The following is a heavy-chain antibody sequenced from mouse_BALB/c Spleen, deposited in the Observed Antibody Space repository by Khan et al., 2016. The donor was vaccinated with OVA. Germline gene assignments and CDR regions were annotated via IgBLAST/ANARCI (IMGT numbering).Heavy chain of an antibody. V-gene: IGHV3-2*02. CDR1: GYSITSDYA. CDR2: ISYSGNT. D-gene: IGHD1-1*01. Sequence: VQLKESGPGLVKPSQSLSLTCTVTGYSITSDYAWNWIRQFPGNKLEWMGYISYSGNTKYNPSLKSRISITRDTSKNQFFLQLKSVTPEDTATYYGARIYGGDFDYWGQGTTLTVSS. CDR3: ARIYGGDFDY. J-gene: IGHJ2*01.